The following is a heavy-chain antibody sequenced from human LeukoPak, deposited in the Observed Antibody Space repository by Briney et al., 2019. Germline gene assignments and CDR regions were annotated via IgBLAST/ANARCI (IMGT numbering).Heavy chain of an antibody. CDR3: ARGGPYRYYDFWSGYPKENWFDP. Sequence: GGSLRLSCAASGFTFSTYEINWVRQAPGKGLEWLSHISTSGSGIHYADSVKGRFTISRDNAKNSLYLQMNSLRAEDTAVYYCARGGPYRYYDFWSGYPKENWFDPWGQGTLVTVSS. J-gene: IGHJ5*02. V-gene: IGHV3-48*03. CDR1: GFTFSTYE. D-gene: IGHD3-3*01. CDR2: ISTSGSGI.